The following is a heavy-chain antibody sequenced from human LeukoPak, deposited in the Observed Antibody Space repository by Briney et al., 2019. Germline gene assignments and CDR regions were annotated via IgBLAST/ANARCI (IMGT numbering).Heavy chain of an antibody. CDR2: ISYDGTNK. CDR1: GFTFRSYA. D-gene: IGHD3-10*01. CDR3: ARDRDYYGSGTLDY. J-gene: IGHJ4*02. V-gene: IGHV3-30-3*01. Sequence: PGGSLRLSCAASGFTFRSYAMHWVRQAPGKGLEWVALISYDGTNKYYADSVKGRFTISRDNSKNTLYLQMNSLRAEDTAVYYCARDRDYYGSGTLDYWGQGTLVTVSS.